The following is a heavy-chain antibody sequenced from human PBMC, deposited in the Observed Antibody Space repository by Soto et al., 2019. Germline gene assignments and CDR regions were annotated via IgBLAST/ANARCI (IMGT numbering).Heavy chain of an antibody. CDR1: GGTFSSYA. J-gene: IGHJ6*02. CDR3: ARDFYVGYGMDV. CDR2: IIPIFGTA. V-gene: IGHV1-69*13. Sequence: SVKVSCKASGGTFSSYAISWVRQAPGQGLEWMGGIIPIFGTANYAQKFQGRVTITADESTSTAYMELSSLRSEDTAVYYCARDFYVGYGMDVWGQGTTVTVSS. D-gene: IGHD3-16*01.